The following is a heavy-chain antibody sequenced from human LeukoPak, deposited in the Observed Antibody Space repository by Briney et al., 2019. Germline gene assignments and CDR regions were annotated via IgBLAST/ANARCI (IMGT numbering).Heavy chain of an antibody. J-gene: IGHJ3*02. V-gene: IGHV3-33*06. D-gene: IGHD6-19*01. Sequence: GGSLRLSCAASGLTFSSYGMHWVRQAPGKGLEWVAVIWYDGSNKYYADSVKGRFTISRDNSKNTLYLQMNSLRAEDTAVYYCAKGQIAVAAPDAFDIWGQGTMVTVSS. CDR2: IWYDGSNK. CDR1: GLTFSSYG. CDR3: AKGQIAVAAPDAFDI.